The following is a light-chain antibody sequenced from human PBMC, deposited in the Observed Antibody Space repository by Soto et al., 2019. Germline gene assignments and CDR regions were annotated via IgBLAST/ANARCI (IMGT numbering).Light chain of an antibody. CDR1: SSDVGGYNY. CDR3: SSYAGSNNLV. CDR2: EVS. J-gene: IGLJ2*01. Sequence: QPALTQPPSASGSPGQSVTISCTGSSSDVGGYNYVSWYQHHPGKAPKLMIYEVSERPSGVPDRFSGSKSGNTASLTVSGLQADDEADYYCSSYAGSNNLVFGGGTKVTVL. V-gene: IGLV2-8*01.